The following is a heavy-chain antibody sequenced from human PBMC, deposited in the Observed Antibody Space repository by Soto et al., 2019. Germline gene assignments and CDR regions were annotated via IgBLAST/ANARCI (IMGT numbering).Heavy chain of an antibody. Sequence: QVQLVQSGAEVKKPGSSVKVSCKASGGTFSSYAISWVRQAPGQGLEWMGGIISIFGTANYAQKFQGRVTITADESTSTAYMELISLRSEDTAVYYCARAVDIVVVPAENYYYGMDVWGQGTTVTVSS. V-gene: IGHV1-69*01. CDR2: IISIFGTA. CDR3: ARAVDIVVVPAENYYYGMDV. J-gene: IGHJ6*02. D-gene: IGHD2-2*01. CDR1: GGTFSSYA.